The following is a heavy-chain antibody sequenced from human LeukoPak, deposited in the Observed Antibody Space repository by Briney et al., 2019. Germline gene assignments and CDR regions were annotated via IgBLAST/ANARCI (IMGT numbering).Heavy chain of an antibody. V-gene: IGHV3-30*18. CDR2: ISYDGSNK. CDR3: AKGPRPGSGLGSY. J-gene: IGHJ4*02. Sequence: GRSLRLSCAASGFTFSSYGMHWVRQAPGKGLEWVAVISYDGSNKYYADSVKGRFTISRDNAKNSLYLQINSLRAEDTALYYCAKGPRPGSGLGSYWGQGTLVTVSS. D-gene: IGHD3-10*01. CDR1: GFTFSSYG.